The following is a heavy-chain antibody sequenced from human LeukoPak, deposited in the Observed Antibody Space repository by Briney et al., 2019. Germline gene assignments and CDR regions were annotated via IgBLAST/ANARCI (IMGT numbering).Heavy chain of an antibody. CDR3: ARDRGSSS. J-gene: IGHJ4*02. CDR1: GFIFSSSW. CDR2: IKQDGNER. D-gene: IGHD2-2*01. V-gene: IGHV3-7*01. Sequence: GGSLRLSRVASGFIFSSSWMTWVRQAPGKGLEWVANIKQDGNERSYVDSVKGRFTISRDNAKNSLYLQMNSLRVEDTAVYYCARDRGSSSWSQGILVTVSS.